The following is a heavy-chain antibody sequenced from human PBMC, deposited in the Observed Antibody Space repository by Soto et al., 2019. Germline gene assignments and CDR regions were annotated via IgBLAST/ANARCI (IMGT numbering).Heavy chain of an antibody. Sequence: QVQLVQSGAEVKKPGSSVKVSCKASGGTFSSYAISWVRQAPGQGLEWMGGIIPIFGTANYAQKFQGRVTITADESTSTAYMELSSLRSEDTAVYYCARDLGEGDWNLYYFDYWGQGPLVTVSS. D-gene: IGHD1-7*01. CDR2: IIPIFGTA. CDR1: GGTFSSYA. CDR3: ARDLGEGDWNLYYFDY. J-gene: IGHJ4*02. V-gene: IGHV1-69*01.